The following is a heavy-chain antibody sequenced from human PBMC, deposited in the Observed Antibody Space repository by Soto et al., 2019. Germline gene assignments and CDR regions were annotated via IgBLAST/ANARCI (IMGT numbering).Heavy chain of an antibody. J-gene: IGHJ5*02. CDR2: INAGNGNT. CDR1: GYTFTSYA. Sequence: GASVKVSCKASGYTFTSYAMHWVRQAPGQRLEWMGWINAGNGNTKYSQKFQGRVTITRDTSASTAYMELSSLRSEDTAVYYCARSRKVVYYGSGSYYSNWFDPWGQGTLVTVSS. CDR3: ARSRKVVYYGSGSYYSNWFDP. D-gene: IGHD3-10*01. V-gene: IGHV1-3*01.